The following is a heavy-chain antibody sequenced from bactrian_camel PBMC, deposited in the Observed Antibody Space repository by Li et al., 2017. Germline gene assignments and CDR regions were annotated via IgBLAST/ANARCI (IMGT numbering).Heavy chain of an antibody. CDR3: AADLFKLDCYSGSRWDWAD. CDR1: GFAYSTYC. V-gene: IGHV3S1*01. D-gene: IGHD3*01. Sequence: HVQLVESGGGSVEAGGSLKLSCTTSGFAYSTYCMGWFRQRPGKGREGVAAIDADGAINYADSAKGRFTISKDNAKNIWYLQMNSLTPEDTAIFYCAADLFKLDCYSGSRWDWADWGQGTQVTVS. CDR2: IDADGAI. J-gene: IGHJ4*01.